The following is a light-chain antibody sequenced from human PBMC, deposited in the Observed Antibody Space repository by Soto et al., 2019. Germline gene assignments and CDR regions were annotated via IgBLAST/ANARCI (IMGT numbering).Light chain of an antibody. Sequence: EIVLTQSPATLSLSPGERATFSCKASQSVGTSLAWFQQKPGQAPRLLICDASVRATGIPARFGGSGSGTDFTLTISRLQHEDIAMYYCQQSSNWPPWTVGRGTRVEI. J-gene: IGKJ1*01. CDR2: DAS. CDR3: QQSSNWPPWT. V-gene: IGKV3-11*01. CDR1: QSVGTS.